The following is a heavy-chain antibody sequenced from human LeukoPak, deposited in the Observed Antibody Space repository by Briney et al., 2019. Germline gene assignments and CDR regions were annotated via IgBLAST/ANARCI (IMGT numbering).Heavy chain of an antibody. D-gene: IGHD5-12*01. J-gene: IGHJ4*02. CDR1: GFTFRSYW. V-gene: IGHV3-7*01. CDR2: INQGGSVK. Sequence: GGSLRLSCAASGFTFRSYWMSWVRQAPGKGLEWVANINQGGSVKYYVDSVKGRFTISRDDAKNSLYVQMNSLRDEDTAVYYCARVGYSGWNLECWGQGTLVTVSS. CDR3: ARVGYSGWNLEC.